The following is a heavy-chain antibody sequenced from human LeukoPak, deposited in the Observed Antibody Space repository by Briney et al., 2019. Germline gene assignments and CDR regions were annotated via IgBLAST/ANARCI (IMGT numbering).Heavy chain of an antibody. CDR2: VSYSGYT. V-gene: IGHV4-59*13. CDR3: AKLSHIAAAGAYSYHALDV. Sequence: SETLSLTCTVSGGSINNNHWTWIRKPTGKGLEWIGFVSYSGYTEYNPSLNSRLTISTDTSNNRFSLRLRSVTAADTAVYYRAKLSHIAAAGAYSYHALDVWGQGTTVTVSS. J-gene: IGHJ6*02. CDR1: GGSINNNH. D-gene: IGHD6-25*01.